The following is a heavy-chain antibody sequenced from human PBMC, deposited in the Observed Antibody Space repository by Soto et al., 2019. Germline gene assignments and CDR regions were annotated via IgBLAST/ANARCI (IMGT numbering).Heavy chain of an antibody. J-gene: IGHJ5*02. CDR2: INHSGST. CDR1: GGSFSGYY. D-gene: IGHD6-13*01. V-gene: IGHV4-34*01. Sequence: SETLSLTCAVYGGSFSGYYWSWIRQPPGKGLEWIGEINHSGSTNYNPSLKSRVTISVDTSKNQFSLKLSSVTAADTAVYYCASSSWYWFDPWGQGTLVTV. CDR3: ASSSWYWFDP.